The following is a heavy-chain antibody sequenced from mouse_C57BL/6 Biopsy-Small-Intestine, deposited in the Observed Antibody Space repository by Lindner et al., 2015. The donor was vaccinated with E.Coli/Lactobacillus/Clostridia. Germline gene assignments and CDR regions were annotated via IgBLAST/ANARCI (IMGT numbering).Heavy chain of an antibody. CDR2: IGPESGVS. CDR1: GFNXKDDY. CDR3: TTGRNYYFDY. J-gene: IGHJ2*01. V-gene: IGHV14-4*01. Sequence: VQLQESGAELVRPGASVKLSCTASGFNXKDDYMHWVKQRPEQGLEWIGWIGPESGVSEYASKFQGKATITADTSSNTAYLQVSSLTSEDTAVYYCTTGRNYYFDYWGQGTTLTVSS.